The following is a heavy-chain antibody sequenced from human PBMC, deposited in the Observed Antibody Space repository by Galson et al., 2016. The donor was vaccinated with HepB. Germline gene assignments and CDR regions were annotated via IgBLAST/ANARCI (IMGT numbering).Heavy chain of an antibody. CDR2: VFHLGTT. CDR1: GASISSPTW. D-gene: IGHD2-21*01. Sequence: SETLSLTCAVSGASISSPTWWSWVRQAPGKGLEWIGEVFHLGTTNYYPSFKSRVTMSVDKSRNEFSLDVKSVTSADTAVYYCVRGFDIHRTHFEPWGQGTLVVVSS. J-gene: IGHJ5*02. V-gene: IGHV4-4*02. CDR3: VRGFDIHRTHFEP.